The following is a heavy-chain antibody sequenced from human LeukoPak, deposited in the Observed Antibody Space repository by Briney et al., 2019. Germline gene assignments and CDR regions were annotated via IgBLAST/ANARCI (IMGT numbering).Heavy chain of an antibody. V-gene: IGHV4-39*07. CDR1: GDSISSSLYY. CDR3: ARDNRYFDPGVYYYYGMDV. CDR2: IYYTGST. D-gene: IGHD2/OR15-2a*01. J-gene: IGHJ6*02. Sequence: SETLSLTCTVSGDSISSSLYYWAWIRQPPGKGLEWIGSIYYTGSTYYNPSLKSRVTISVDTSEKQFSLKLSSVTAADTAVYYCARDNRYFDPGVYYYYGMDVWGQGTTVTVSS.